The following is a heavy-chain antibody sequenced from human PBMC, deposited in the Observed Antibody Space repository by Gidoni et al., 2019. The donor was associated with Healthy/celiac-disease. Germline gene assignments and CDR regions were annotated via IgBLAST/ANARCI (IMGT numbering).Heavy chain of an antibody. J-gene: IGHJ6*02. V-gene: IGHV3-15*07. D-gene: IGHD2-2*01. CDR3: TSRYCSSTSCSYYYYGMDV. Sequence: EVQLVESGGGLVKPGGYLRLSCAASGFTFSNAWMHWVRQAPGKGLEWVGRIKSKTDGGTTDYAAPVKGRFTISRDDSKNTLYLQMNSLKTEDTAVYYCTSRYCSSTSCSYYYYGMDVWGQGTTVTVSS. CDR1: GFTFSNAW. CDR2: IKSKTDGGTT.